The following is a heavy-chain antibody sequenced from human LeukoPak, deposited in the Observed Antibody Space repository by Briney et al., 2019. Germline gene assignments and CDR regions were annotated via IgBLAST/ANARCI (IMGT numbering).Heavy chain of an antibody. J-gene: IGHJ5*02. CDR1: GGSISSGGYY. CDR2: IYYSGST. Sequence: NASETLSLTCTVSGGSISSGGYYGSWIRQHPGKGLEWIGYIYYSGSTYYNPSLKSRVTISVDTSKNQFSLKLSSVTAADTAVYYCARQGDFWSGYYHNPWFDPWGQGTLVTVSS. CDR3: ARQGDFWSGYYHNPWFDP. V-gene: IGHV4-31*03. D-gene: IGHD3-3*01.